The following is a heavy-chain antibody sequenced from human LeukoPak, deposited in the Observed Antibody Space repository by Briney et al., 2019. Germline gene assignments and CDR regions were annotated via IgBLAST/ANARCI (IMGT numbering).Heavy chain of an antibody. CDR2: ISWSSGSI. J-gene: IGHJ4*02. D-gene: IGHD1-1*01. V-gene: IGHV3-9*01. CDR3: AKGPPYNWNDLDY. Sequence: GRSLRLSCAASGFTFDDYAMHWVRQAPGKGLEWVSGISWSSGSIGYADSVKGRFTISRDNAKNSLYLQMNSLRAEDTALYYCAKGPPYNWNDLDYWGQGTLVTVSS. CDR1: GFTFDDYA.